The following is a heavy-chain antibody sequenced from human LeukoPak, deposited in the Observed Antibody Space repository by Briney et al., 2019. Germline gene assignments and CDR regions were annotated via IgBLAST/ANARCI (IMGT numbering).Heavy chain of an antibody. J-gene: IGHJ5*02. CDR3: ARNGYSSGWYPCWFDP. Sequence: PSETLSLTCTVSGGSISRSNYYWSWTRQPPGKGLEWIGYIYYSGSTNYNPSLKSRVTISVDTSKNQFSLKLSSVTAADTAVYYCARNGYSSGWYPCWFDPWGQGTLVTVSS. D-gene: IGHD6-19*01. CDR1: GGSISRSNYY. CDR2: IYYSGST. V-gene: IGHV4-61*01.